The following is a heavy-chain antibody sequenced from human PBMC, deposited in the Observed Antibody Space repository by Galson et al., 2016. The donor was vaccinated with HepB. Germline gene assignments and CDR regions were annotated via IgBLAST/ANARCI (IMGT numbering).Heavy chain of an antibody. D-gene: IGHD3-10*01. Sequence: LRLSCAASGFTFSSYPMSWVRQAPGKGLEWVSGISGSGGGTYYADSVKGRFTISRDNSKNTLYLQMNSLRAEDTAVYYCAKDNSGRKVFTMVRELSSMDVWGQGTTVTVSS. CDR3: AKDNSGRKVFTMVRELSSMDV. CDR2: ISGSGGGT. J-gene: IGHJ6*02. CDR1: GFTFSSYP. V-gene: IGHV3-23*01.